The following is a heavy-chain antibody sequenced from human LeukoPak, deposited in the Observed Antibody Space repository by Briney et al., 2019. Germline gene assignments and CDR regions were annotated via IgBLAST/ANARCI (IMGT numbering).Heavy chain of an antibody. CDR2: ISYDGSNK. J-gene: IGHJ4*02. V-gene: IGHV3-30*18. Sequence: GSLRLSCAASGFTVSSNYMSWVRQAPGKGLEWVAVISYDGSNKYYADSVKGRFTISRDNSKNTLYLQMNSLRAEDTAVYYCAKDRYGDYVGYFDYWGQGTLVTVSS. CDR3: AKDRYGDYVGYFDY. D-gene: IGHD4-17*01. CDR1: GFTVSSNY.